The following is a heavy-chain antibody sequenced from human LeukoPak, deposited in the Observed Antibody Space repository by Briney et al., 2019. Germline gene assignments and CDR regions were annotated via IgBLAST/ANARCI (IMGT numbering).Heavy chain of an antibody. CDR1: GGTFTSYY. V-gene: IGHV1-46*01. D-gene: IGHD4-17*01. J-gene: IGHJ4*02. CDR3: ARDPWGPTVTKEYYFDY. CDR2: INPSGGST. Sequence: ASVKVSCKASGGTFTSYYMHWVRQAPGQGLEWMGIINPSGGSTSYAQKFQGRVTMTRDTSTSTVYMELSSLRSEDTAVYYCARDPWGPTVTKEYYFDYWGQGALVTVSS.